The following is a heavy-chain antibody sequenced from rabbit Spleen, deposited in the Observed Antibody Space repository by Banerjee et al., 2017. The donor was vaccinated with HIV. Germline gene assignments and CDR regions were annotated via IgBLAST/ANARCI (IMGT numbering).Heavy chain of an antibody. J-gene: IGHJ6*01. CDR3: ARAIGGNLGNDGGMDL. CDR1: GFSVSSSYW. V-gene: IGHV1S45*01. CDR2: IDPVFGIT. D-gene: IGHD5-1*01. Sequence: QEQLEESGGDLVKPEGSLTLTCTASGFSVSSSYWIWWVRQAPGKGLEWIGSIDPVFGITNYASWVNGRFTISRHNAQNTLYLQLNSLTAADTATYFCARAIGGNLGNDGGMDLWGPGTLVTVS.